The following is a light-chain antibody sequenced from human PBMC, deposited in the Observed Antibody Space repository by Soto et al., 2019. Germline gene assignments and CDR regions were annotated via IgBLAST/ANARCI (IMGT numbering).Light chain of an antibody. V-gene: IGKV1-39*01. CDR1: ETISHF. Sequence: DIQMTQSPSLLSASVGDRVTITCRASETISHFLNWYQQKPGKAPKLLIYDASSLQSGVPSRFSGSGSGADFTLTISSLQPEDFAIYYCQQYNSYPWTFGQGTKV. CDR3: QQYNSYPWT. J-gene: IGKJ1*01. CDR2: DAS.